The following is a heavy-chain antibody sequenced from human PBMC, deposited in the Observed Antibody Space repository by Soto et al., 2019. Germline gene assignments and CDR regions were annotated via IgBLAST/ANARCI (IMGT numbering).Heavy chain of an antibody. J-gene: IGHJ4*02. D-gene: IGHD1-7*01. CDR3: SRDPPTETTLDWADS. Sequence: EVPLVESGGGLVKPGGSLRLSCADSGFSFSSDSLGWVRQAPGKGLEWVSSISSSGSFKNYADSVKGRFTISRDNAKNSLYLQMSGLKDEDTAVYYCSRDPPTETTLDWADSWGQGTLVTVSS. CDR2: ISSSGSFK. V-gene: IGHV3-21*01. CDR1: GFSFSSDS.